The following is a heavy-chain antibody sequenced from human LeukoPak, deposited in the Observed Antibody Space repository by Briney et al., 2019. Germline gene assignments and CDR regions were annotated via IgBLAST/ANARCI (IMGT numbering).Heavy chain of an antibody. V-gene: IGHV4-59*01. Sequence: PSETLSLTCTVSGGSISSYYWSWVRQPPGKGLEWIGYVSCSGSTDYNPSLKSRVIISIDTSKNQFSLRLSSVTAADTAVYYCARENDRYGRIDYWGQGTQVTVSS. J-gene: IGHJ4*02. D-gene: IGHD5-18*01. CDR3: ARENDRYGRIDY. CDR1: GGSISSYY. CDR2: VSCSGST.